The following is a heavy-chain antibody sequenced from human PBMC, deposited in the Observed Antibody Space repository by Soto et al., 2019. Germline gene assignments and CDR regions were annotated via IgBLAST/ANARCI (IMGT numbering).Heavy chain of an antibody. CDR3: ARDTQRGYSGYFDS. CDR1: GGSLSSGGYY. D-gene: IGHD5-12*01. CDR2: IYYSGST. Sequence: QVQLQESGPGLVKPSQTLSLSCTVSGGSLSSGGYYWSGIRQHPGKGLEWIGFIYYSGSTYYNPSLTSRVTMSVDTSQNQFSLKLSSVTAADTAVYYCARDTQRGYSGYFDSWGQGTLVTVSS. J-gene: IGHJ4*02. V-gene: IGHV4-31*03.